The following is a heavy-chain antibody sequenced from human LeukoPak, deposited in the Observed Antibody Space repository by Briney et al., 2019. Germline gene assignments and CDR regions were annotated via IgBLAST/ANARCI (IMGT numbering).Heavy chain of an antibody. CDR3: ATVNYYGSGSYLYGWFDP. CDR2: ISACNGNT. V-gene: IGHV1-18*01. CDR1: GYTFTSYG. D-gene: IGHD3-10*01. J-gene: IGHJ5*02. Sequence: ASVKVSCKASGYTFTSYGISWVRQAPGQGLEWMGWISACNGNTNYAQKLQGRVTMTTDTSTSTAYMELRSLRSDDTAVYYCATVNYYGSGSYLYGWFDPWGQGTLVTVSS.